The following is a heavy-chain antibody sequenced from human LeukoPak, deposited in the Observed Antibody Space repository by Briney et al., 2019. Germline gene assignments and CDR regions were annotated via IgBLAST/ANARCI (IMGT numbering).Heavy chain of an antibody. CDR3: TGNYYGSGSYADFDY. Sequence: GGSLRLSCAASGFTFSGSALHWVRQASGKGLEWVGRIRSTANGYATAYAASVKGRFAISRDDSKNTAYLQMDSLKTEDTAVYYCTGNYYGSGSYADFDYWGQGTLVTVSS. CDR1: GFTFSGSA. J-gene: IGHJ4*02. V-gene: IGHV3-73*01. CDR2: IRSTANGYAT. D-gene: IGHD3-10*01.